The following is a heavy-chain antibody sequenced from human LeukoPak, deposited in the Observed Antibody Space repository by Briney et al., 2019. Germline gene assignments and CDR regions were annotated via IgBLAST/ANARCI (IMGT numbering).Heavy chain of an antibody. J-gene: IGHJ3*01. V-gene: IGHV3-21*01. CDR2: ISSTSTSI. CDR3: ARGFRAFDF. CDR1: GFTFSSYN. Sequence: GGSLRLSCAASGFTFSSYNMNWVRQAPGKGLEWVSSISSTSTSIYHADSVKGRFTISRDNTKNSLYLQMDSLRAEDTAVYYCARGFRAFDFWAQGTMVTVSS.